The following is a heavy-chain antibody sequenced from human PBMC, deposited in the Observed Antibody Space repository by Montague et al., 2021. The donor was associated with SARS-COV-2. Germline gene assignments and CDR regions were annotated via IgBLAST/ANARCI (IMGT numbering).Heavy chain of an antibody. CDR3: ATEMPAYDVFDI. J-gene: IGHJ3*02. D-gene: IGHD2-2*01. V-gene: IGHV4-61*08. CDR2: IYNTGGT. CDR1: GGSVTSGDYY. Sequence: SETLSLTCTVSGGSVTSGDYYWTWIRQPPGKGLEWIGYIYNTGGTNYNPSLKSRVTISMDMSKNQFSLKVDSVSAADTAVYYCATEMPAYDVFDIWGQGTMVTVSS.